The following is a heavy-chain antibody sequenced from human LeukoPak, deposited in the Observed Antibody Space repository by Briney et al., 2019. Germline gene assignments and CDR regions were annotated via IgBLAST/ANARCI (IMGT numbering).Heavy chain of an antibody. CDR2: IYTSGST. CDR3: ARDSYYYDSSGYYLAAFDI. Sequence: PSETLSLTCTVSGGSISSYYWSWIRQPAGKGLEWIGSIYTSGSTNYNPSLKSRVTMSVDTSKNQFSLKLSSVTAADTAVYYCARDSYYYDSSGYYLAAFDIWGQGTMVTVSS. J-gene: IGHJ3*02. V-gene: IGHV4-4*07. CDR1: GGSISSYY. D-gene: IGHD3-22*01.